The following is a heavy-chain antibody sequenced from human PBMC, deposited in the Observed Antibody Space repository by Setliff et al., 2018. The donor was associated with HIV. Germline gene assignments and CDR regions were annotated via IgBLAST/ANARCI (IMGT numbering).Heavy chain of an antibody. CDR1: GFTFSGYG. CDR3: AKAFGYCSGGSCPVLMDV. Sequence: GGSLRLSCAASGFTFSGYGMYWVRQAPGKGLEWVAFIRYDGDNKYYADSVKGRFTISRDNSENTLYLQMNSLRAKDAAVYYCAKAFGYCSGGSCPVLMDVWGKGTTVTVSS. D-gene: IGHD2-15*01. J-gene: IGHJ6*03. CDR2: IRYDGDNK. V-gene: IGHV3-30*02.